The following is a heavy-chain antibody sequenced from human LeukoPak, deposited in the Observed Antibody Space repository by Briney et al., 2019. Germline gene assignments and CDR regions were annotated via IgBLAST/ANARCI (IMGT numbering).Heavy chain of an antibody. D-gene: IGHD4-17*01. V-gene: IGHV1-3*03. Sequence: GASVKVSCKASGYTFTYYTMHWVRQAPEQRLQWMGWINAGNGNTKYSQDFQGRVTITRDTAASTAYMELSSLRSEDMALYYCARGDGDFIFDYWGQGTLVTVSS. CDR3: ARGDGDFIFDY. CDR1: GYTFTYYT. J-gene: IGHJ4*02. CDR2: INAGNGNT.